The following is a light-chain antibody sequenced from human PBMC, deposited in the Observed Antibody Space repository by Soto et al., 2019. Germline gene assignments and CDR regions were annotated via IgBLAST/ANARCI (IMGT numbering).Light chain of an antibody. Sequence: DIHLTQSPSFLSASVGDGVIITCRASQGISNSLAWYQQKPGKAPKLLIYAASTLQSGVPSRFSGSGSGTELTLTISSLQPEDVATYYCQQVNSYPITFGQGTRLEIK. CDR3: QQVNSYPIT. J-gene: IGKJ5*01. CDR2: AAS. V-gene: IGKV1-9*01. CDR1: QGISNS.